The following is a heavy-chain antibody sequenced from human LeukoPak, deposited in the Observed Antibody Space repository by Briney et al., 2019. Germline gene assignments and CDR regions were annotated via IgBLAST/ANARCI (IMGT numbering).Heavy chain of an antibody. D-gene: IGHD6-13*01. CDR3: ASGLNSHRSSC. Sequence: ASVKVSCKASGYSFTGYCMHWVRQAPGQGLEWMGRICPETGGTNYAQKFQGRVTMTTDTTVSTAYMELSGLKSDDTAVYYCASGLNSHRSSCWGQGTRVTVSS. CDR1: GYSFTGYC. V-gene: IGHV1-2*02. CDR2: ICPETGGT. J-gene: IGHJ4*02.